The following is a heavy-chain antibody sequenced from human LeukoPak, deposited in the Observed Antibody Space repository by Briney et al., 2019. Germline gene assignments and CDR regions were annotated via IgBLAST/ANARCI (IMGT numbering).Heavy chain of an antibody. CDR3: ATASGYSYGHPWDFDY. CDR1: GYTFTDYY. J-gene: IGHJ4*02. Sequence: ASVKISCKVSGYTFTDYYMHWVQQAPGKGLEWMGLVDPEDGETIYAEKFQGRVTITADTSTDTAYMELSSLRSKDTAVYYCATASGYSYGHPWDFDYWGQGTLVTVSS. V-gene: IGHV1-69-2*01. CDR2: VDPEDGET. D-gene: IGHD5-18*01.